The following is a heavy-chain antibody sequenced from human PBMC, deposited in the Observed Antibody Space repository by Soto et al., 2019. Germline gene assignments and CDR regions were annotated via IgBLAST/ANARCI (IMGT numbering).Heavy chain of an antibody. J-gene: IGHJ2*01. D-gene: IGHD3-16*02. CDR1: GGSISSSSYY. CDR3: ARRTIMITFGGVIGYWYFDL. Sequence: QLQLQESGPGLVKPSETLSLTCTVSGGSISSSSYYWGWIRQPPGKGLEWIGGIYYSGGTYYNPSLKGRVTLSVDTSKTQFSLKLSSATAADTAVYHCARRTIMITFGGVIGYWYFDLWGRGTLVTVSS. CDR2: IYYSGGT. V-gene: IGHV4-39*01.